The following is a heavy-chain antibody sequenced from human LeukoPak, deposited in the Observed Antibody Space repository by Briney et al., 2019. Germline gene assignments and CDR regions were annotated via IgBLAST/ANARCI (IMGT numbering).Heavy chain of an antibody. V-gene: IGHV3-11*04. CDR1: GFTFNDYY. D-gene: IGHD6-13*01. CDR3: ARDPQDSSSWYFDY. Sequence: GGSLRLSCAASGFTFNDYYITWIRQAPGKGLEWVSYISGSGSTIYYADSVKGRFTISRDNAKNSLYLQMNSLRAEDTAVYYCARDPQDSSSWYFDYWGQGTLVTVSS. J-gene: IGHJ4*02. CDR2: ISGSGSTI.